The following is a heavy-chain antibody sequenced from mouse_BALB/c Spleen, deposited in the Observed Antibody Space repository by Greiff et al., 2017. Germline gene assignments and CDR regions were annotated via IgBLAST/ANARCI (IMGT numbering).Heavy chain of an antibody. CDR2: INPDSSTI. V-gene: IGHV4-1*02. CDR3: ARDGSLFAY. Sequence: EVKLLESGGGLVQPGGSLKLSCAASGFDFSRYWMSWVRQAPGKGLEWIGEINPDSSTINYTPSLKDKFISRDNAKNTLYLQMSKVRSEDTALYYCARDGSLFAYWGQGTLVTVSA. D-gene: IGHD1-1*01. CDR1: GFDFSRYW. J-gene: IGHJ3*01.